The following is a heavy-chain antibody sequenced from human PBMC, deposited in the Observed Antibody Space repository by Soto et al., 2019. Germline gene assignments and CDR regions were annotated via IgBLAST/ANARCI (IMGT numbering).Heavy chain of an antibody. J-gene: IGHJ5*02. V-gene: IGHV4-61*08. CDR1: GAALSSGGYF. CDR2: SYYSGGT. CDR3: TREPSDDNYFDP. Sequence: QVKLQQSGPGLVKPSETLSLTCTVSGAALSSGGYFYTWVRQPPGKGLEWLGYSYYSGGTNYNPSLKSRGTLSIDKSQSQFYLRLISVTAADTAVYYCTREPSDDNYFDPCGQGTLVTVSS.